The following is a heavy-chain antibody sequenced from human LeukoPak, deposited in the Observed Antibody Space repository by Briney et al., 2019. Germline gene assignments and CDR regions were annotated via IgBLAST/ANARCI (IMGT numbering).Heavy chain of an antibody. CDR1: GGSFSDYA. Sequence: GSSVKVSCKASGGSFSDYAISWVRQAPGQGLEWMGRTIPIFGTANYAQKFQGRVTITADIVSSTAHMELTNLTSGDTAVYFCAKQGAVRQDYYMDVWGNGTTVTVSS. CDR3: AKQGAVRQDYYMDV. D-gene: IGHD3-16*01. J-gene: IGHJ6*03. V-gene: IGHV1-69*06. CDR2: TIPIFGTA.